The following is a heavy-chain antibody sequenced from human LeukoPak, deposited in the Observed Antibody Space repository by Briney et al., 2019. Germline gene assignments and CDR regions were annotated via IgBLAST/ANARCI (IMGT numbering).Heavy chain of an antibody. J-gene: IGHJ4*02. CDR2: IKQDGSEK. Sequence: GGSLRLSCAVSGFTFSSYWMSWVRQAPGKGLEWVANIKQDGSEKYYVDSVNGRFTISRDNARNSLYLQMNSLRAEDTAVYYCAREIIGYYDSSGYCDYWGQGTLVTVSS. CDR3: AREIIGYYDSSGYCDY. V-gene: IGHV3-7*01. D-gene: IGHD3-22*01. CDR1: GFTFSSYW.